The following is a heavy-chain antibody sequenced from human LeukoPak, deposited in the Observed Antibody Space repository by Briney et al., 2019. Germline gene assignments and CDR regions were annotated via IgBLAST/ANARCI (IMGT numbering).Heavy chain of an antibody. V-gene: IGHV1-18*01. CDR1: GYTFTSYG. CDR2: ISAYNGNT. J-gene: IGHJ4*02. CDR3: ARRIMYYDFWSGSYFDY. Sequence: GASVKVSCKASGYTFTSYGISWVRQAPGQGLEWMGWISAYNGNTNYAQKLQGRVTMTTDTSMSTAYMELRSLRSDDTAVYYCARRIMYYDFWSGSYFDYWGQGTLVTVSS. D-gene: IGHD3-3*01.